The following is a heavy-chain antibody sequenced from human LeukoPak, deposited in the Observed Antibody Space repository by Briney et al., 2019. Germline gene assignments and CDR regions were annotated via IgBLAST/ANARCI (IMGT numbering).Heavy chain of an antibody. CDR3: ARAYYDSSGYYYRGDY. J-gene: IGHJ4*02. D-gene: IGHD3-22*01. Sequence: ASVKVSCKASGYTFTSYGISWVRQAPGQGLEWMGWISTYNGNTNYAQKLQGRVTMTTDTSTSTAYMELRSLRSDDTAVYYCARAYYDSSGYYYRGDYWGQGTLVTVSS. V-gene: IGHV1-18*01. CDR1: GYTFTSYG. CDR2: ISTYNGNT.